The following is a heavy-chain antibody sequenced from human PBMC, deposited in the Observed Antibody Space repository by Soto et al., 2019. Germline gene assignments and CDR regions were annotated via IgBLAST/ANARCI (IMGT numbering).Heavy chain of an antibody. CDR3: VSQRTTVPTQTCFDY. CDR2: VYYRGRS. CDR1: GGSVTNSSYY. D-gene: IGHD4-17*01. V-gene: IGHV4-39*01. Sequence: SETLSLTCTVSGGSVTNSSYYWGWIRQSPGKGLDRIGSVYYRGRSYSKSSVRSRVTIPVDTSKNRFSLSLNSVTASDPAVYFCVSQRTTVPTQTCFDYWGPGALVTVSS. J-gene: IGHJ4*02.